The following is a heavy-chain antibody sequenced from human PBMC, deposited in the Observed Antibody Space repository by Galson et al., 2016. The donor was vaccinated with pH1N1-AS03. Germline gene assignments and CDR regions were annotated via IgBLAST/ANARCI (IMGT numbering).Heavy chain of an antibody. J-gene: IGHJ4*02. D-gene: IGHD2-8*01. CDR1: GFTFSTYA. Sequence: SLRLSCAASGFTFSTYAMTRVRQAPGKGLEWVSGISDSGSRTDYADSVRGRFTTSRDNSKNTLYLQMNSLSAEDTAVYYCARGHSGPCLNGVCLWDYWGQGTLVPVSS. CDR3: ARGHSGPCLNGVCLWDY. CDR2: ISDSGSRT. V-gene: IGHV3-23*01.